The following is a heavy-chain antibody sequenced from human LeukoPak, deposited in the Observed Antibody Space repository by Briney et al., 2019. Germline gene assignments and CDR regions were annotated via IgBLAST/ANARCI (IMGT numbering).Heavy chain of an antibody. J-gene: IGHJ4*02. V-gene: IGHV3-66*01. CDR2: IYSGGST. CDR1: RFTFNNYW. D-gene: IGHD6-13*01. CDR3: ARGIYSSSWYFSYYFDY. Sequence: GGSLRLSCAASRFTFNNYWMTWVRQAPGKGLEWVSVIYSGGSTYYADSVKGRFTISRDNPKNTLYLQMNSLRAEDTAVYYCARGIYSSSWYFSYYFDYWGQGTLVTVSS.